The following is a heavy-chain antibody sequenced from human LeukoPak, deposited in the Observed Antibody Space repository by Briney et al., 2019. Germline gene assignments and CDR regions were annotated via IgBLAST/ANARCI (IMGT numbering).Heavy chain of an antibody. CDR2: ISGSGGST. D-gene: IGHD2-21*01. Sequence: GGSLRLSCAASGFTFSSYEMNWVCQAPGKGLEWVSAISGSGGSTYYADSVRGRFTISRDSSKNTLYLQMNSLRAEDAAVYYCAKAPVTSCRGAYCYPFDYWGQGTLVTVSS. CDR3: AKAPVTSCRGAYCYPFDY. J-gene: IGHJ4*02. CDR1: GFTFSSYE. V-gene: IGHV3-23*01.